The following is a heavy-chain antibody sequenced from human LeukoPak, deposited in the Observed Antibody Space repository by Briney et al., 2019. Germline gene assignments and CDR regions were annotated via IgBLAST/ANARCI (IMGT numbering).Heavy chain of an antibody. D-gene: IGHD1-1*01. V-gene: IGHV3-74*01. Sequence: GGSLRLSCAASGFSFSGYGMHWVRQVPGKGLVWVSRINNDGSSASYGDSVKGRFTISRDNAKNTLFLQMNSLRAEDTAVYYCARRGTGHGMDVWGQGTTVIVSS. CDR1: GFSFSGYG. CDR3: ARRGTGHGMDV. J-gene: IGHJ6*02. CDR2: INNDGSSA.